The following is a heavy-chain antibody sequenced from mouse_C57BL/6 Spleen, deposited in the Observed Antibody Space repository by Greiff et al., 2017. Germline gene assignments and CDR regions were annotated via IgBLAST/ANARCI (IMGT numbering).Heavy chain of an antibody. CDR2: IRSKSSNYAT. D-gene: IGHD1-1*01. CDR1: GFTFNTYA. J-gene: IGHJ4*01. Sequence: EVKLVESGGGLVQPKGSLKLSCAASGFTFNTYAMHWVRQAPGKGLEWVARIRSKSSNYATYYAGSVKDRFTISRDDSQSMLYLQMNNLKTEDTALDYCVRAPLTTVIAPYAMDYWGQGTSVTVSS. CDR3: VRAPLTTVIAPYAMDY. V-gene: IGHV10-3*01.